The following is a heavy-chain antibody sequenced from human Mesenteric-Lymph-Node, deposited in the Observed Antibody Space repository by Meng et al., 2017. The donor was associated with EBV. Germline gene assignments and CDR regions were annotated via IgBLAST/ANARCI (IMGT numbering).Heavy chain of an antibody. Sequence: PRVWCAGRLKPPETLALPCAVEGGSFIGYYWSWIRHPAGKGLEWIGEINHSGSTNYNPSLKSRVTISVDTSKNQFSLKLSSVTAADTAVYYCARGRSYVSGVIDPWGQGTLVTVSS. V-gene: IGHV4-34*01. CDR3: ARGRSYVSGVIDP. CDR1: GGSFIGYY. CDR2: INHSGST. J-gene: IGHJ5*02. D-gene: IGHD3-16*01.